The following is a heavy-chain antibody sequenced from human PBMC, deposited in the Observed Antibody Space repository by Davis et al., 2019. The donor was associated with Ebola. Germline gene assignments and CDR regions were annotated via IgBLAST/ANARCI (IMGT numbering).Heavy chain of an antibody. CDR2: IYPGDSDT. CDR1: GYSFSSYW. Sequence: GGSLRLSCKGSGYSFSSYWIAWVRQMPGKGLEWMGIIYPGDSDTRYSPSFEGQVTISADKSISTAYLQWSSLKASDTAMYYCARPTFARDLDAFDIWGQGTMVTVSS. V-gene: IGHV5-51*01. CDR3: ARPTFARDLDAFDI. J-gene: IGHJ3*02.